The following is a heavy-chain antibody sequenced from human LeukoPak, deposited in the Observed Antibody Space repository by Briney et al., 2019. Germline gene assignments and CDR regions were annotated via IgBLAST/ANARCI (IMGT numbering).Heavy chain of an antibody. J-gene: IGHJ4*02. Sequence: SVKVSCKASGGTFSSYAISWVRQAPGQGLEWMGGIIPIFGTADYAQKFQGRVTITADESTSTAYMELSSLRSEDTAVYYCAREKWSYRRYFDYWGQGTLVTVSS. CDR1: GGTFSSYA. CDR3: AREKWSYRRYFDY. V-gene: IGHV1-69*13. D-gene: IGHD1-26*01. CDR2: IIPIFGTA.